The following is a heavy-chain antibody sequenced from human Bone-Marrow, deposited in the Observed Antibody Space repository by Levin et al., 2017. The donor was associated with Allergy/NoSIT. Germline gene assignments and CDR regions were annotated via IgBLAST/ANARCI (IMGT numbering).Heavy chain of an antibody. D-gene: IGHD5-24*01. CDR2: IWYDGSKK. V-gene: IGHV3-33*01. J-gene: IGHJ5*02. Sequence: AGGSLRLSCEASGFSFSRYVIHWVRQAPGKGLEWVAVIWYDGSKKYYADSVKGRFTISRDNSKNTLFLQMSSLRAEDTGVYYCARDPYFHRDGLESWGQGTLVTVST. CDR3: ARDPYFHRDGLES. CDR1: GFSFSRYV.